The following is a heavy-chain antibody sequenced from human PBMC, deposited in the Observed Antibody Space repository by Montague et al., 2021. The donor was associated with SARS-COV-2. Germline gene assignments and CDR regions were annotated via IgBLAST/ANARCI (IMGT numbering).Heavy chain of an antibody. D-gene: IGHD2-2*01. CDR1: GGSISRSSYY. CDR2: IYYSGRN. Sequence: SETLSLTCTVYGGSISRSSYYWGWIRKPQGKGLGWIGSIYYSGRNYYNPSLKSRVTISVDTSKNQFSLKLSSVTAADTAVYYCARDKAEYIVVVPAVPLAYGMDVWGQGTTVTVSS. J-gene: IGHJ6*02. CDR3: ARDKAEYIVVVPAVPLAYGMDV. V-gene: IGHV4-39*07.